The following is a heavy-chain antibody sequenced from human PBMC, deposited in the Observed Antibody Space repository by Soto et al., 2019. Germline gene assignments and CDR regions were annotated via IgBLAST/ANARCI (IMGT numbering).Heavy chain of an antibody. CDR2: ISGSGGST. J-gene: IGHJ6*02. Sequence: GSLRLSCAASGFTFSSYAMSWVRQAPGKGLEWVSAISGSGGSTYYADSVKGRFTISRDNSKNTLYLQMNSLRAEDTAVYYCAKAHHFDSSGYYRYYYYYYGMAVWGQGTTVTVSS. CDR3: AKAHHFDSSGYYRYYYYYYGMAV. D-gene: IGHD3-22*01. CDR1: GFTFSSYA. V-gene: IGHV3-23*01.